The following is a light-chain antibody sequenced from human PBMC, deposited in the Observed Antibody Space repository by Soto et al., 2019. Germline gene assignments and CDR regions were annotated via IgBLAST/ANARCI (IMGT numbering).Light chain of an antibody. CDR2: DSS. CDR1: QSVSSH. CDR3: QQFGDWPS. V-gene: IGKV3-15*01. Sequence: EIVMTQSPATLSVSPGEGATVSCRASQSVSSHLAWYQHKPGQAPRLLISDSSTRATGIPARFSGSGSGTEFTLPINSLQSDDSAIYYCQQFGDWPSFGLGTKVDI. J-gene: IGKJ1*01.